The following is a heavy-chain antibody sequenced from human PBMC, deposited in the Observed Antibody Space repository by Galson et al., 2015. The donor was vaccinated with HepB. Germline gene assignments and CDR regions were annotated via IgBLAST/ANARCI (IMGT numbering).Heavy chain of an antibody. V-gene: IGHV1-2*06. D-gene: IGHD6-19*01. CDR2: INPNSAGT. CDR1: GYTFTGYY. J-gene: IGHJ4*02. CDR3: ATEHSSSSPYFDY. Sequence: SVKVSCKASGYTFTGYYIHWVRQAPGQGLEWMGRINPNSAGTNYAQKFQGRVTMTRDTSITTAYMELSRLRSDDTAVYYCATEHSSSSPYFDYWGQGTLVTVSS.